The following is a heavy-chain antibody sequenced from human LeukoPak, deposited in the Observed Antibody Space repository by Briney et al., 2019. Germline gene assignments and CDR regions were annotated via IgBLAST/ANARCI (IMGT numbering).Heavy chain of an antibody. CDR2: ISGSGGRT. V-gene: IGHV3-23*01. CDR1: GFTFSSYD. CDR3: AKESSGWLGYFDY. Sequence: GGSLRLSCAASGFTFSSYDMSWVRQAPGKGLEWVSTISGSGGRTYYADSVKGRFTISRDNSKNTLYLQMNSLRADDTALYYCAKESSGWLGYFDYWGQGTLVTVSS. J-gene: IGHJ4*02. D-gene: IGHD6-19*01.